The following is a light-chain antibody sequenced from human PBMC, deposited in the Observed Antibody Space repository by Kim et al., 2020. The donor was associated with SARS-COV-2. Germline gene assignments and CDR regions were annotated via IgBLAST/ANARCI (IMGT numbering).Light chain of an antibody. J-gene: IGLJ1*01. CDR3: QAWDSSTVYV. Sequence: VAPGQTASITCSGDKLGDKYACWYQQKPGQSPLLVIYQDGKRPSGIPERFSGSNSGNTATLTISGTQAMDEADYYCQAWDSSTVYVFGTGTKVTVL. CDR1: KLGDKY. CDR2: QDG. V-gene: IGLV3-1*01.